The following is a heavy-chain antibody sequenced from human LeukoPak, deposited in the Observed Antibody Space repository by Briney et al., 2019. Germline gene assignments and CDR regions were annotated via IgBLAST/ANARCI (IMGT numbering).Heavy chain of an antibody. CDR3: ARGPQQLVQHFYYFYGMDV. J-gene: IGHJ6*02. D-gene: IGHD6-13*01. Sequence: PGGSLRLSCAASGFIVSSNYMSWVRQPPGKGPEWVSVIYSGGNTYYSDSVKGRVTISRDNSKNTLFLQMNSLRAEDTAVYYCARGPQQLVQHFYYFYGMDVWGQGTTVTVSS. CDR1: GFIVSSNY. CDR2: IYSGGNT. V-gene: IGHV3-66*01.